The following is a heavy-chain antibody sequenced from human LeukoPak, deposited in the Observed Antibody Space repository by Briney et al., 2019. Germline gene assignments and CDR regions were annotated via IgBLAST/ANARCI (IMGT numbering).Heavy chain of an antibody. CDR3: AKCRTGTTPRDAFDI. V-gene: IGHV3-23*01. CDR1: GFTLGTYD. D-gene: IGHD1-1*01. CDR2: ISRSGGST. Sequence: GGSLRLSCAASGFTLGTYDMYWVRQAPGKGLECVSSISRSGGSTYYADSVKGRFTISRDNSKNTLYLQMNSLRAEDTAVYYCAKCRTGTTPRDAFDIWGQGTMVTVSS. J-gene: IGHJ3*02.